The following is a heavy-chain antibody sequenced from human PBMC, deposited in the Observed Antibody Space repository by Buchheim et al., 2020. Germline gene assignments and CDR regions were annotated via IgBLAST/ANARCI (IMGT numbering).Heavy chain of an antibody. CDR2: IIPILGIA. J-gene: IGHJ2*01. Sequence: QVQLVQSGAEVKKPGSSVKVSCKASGGTFSSYAISWVRQAPGQGLEWMGRIIPILGIANYAQKFQGRVTITADKSTSTANTELSSLRSEDTAVYYCARDLPAAGTRWYFDLWGRGTL. V-gene: IGHV1-69*04. D-gene: IGHD6-13*01. CDR3: ARDLPAAGTRWYFDL. CDR1: GGTFSSYA.